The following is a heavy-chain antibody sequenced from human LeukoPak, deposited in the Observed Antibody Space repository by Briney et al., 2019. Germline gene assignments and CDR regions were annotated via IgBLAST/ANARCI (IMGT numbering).Heavy chain of an antibody. J-gene: IGHJ4*02. V-gene: IGHV4-39*01. CDR1: RDSISNNSYY. CDR3: ARHKAYGSGTYSPYCFDY. CDR2: VFYRGNT. Sequence: PSETLSLTRAFSRDSISNNSYYSAWIRQSPGKGLEGIGNVFYRGNTNYNPSLKSRVTISVDTSKNQFSLKLNSVTAADTAVYYCARHKAYGSGTYSPYCFDYWGQGTLVTVSS. D-gene: IGHD3-10*01.